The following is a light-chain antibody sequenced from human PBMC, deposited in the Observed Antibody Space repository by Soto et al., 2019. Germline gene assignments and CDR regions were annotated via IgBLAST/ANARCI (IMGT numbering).Light chain of an antibody. J-gene: IGKJ5*01. CDR3: QQYYATPIT. Sequence: DIVMTQSPDSLAVSLGERATINCKSSQSLLYSYNNKNYIAWYQQKPGQPPKLLIYWASTRESGVPDRFGGSGSGTDFTLTISSLQAEDVAVYYCQQYYATPITFGQGTRREI. CDR1: QSLLYSYNNKNY. V-gene: IGKV4-1*01. CDR2: WAS.